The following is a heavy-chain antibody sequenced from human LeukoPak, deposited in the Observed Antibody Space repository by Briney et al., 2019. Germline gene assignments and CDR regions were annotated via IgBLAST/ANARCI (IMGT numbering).Heavy chain of an antibody. CDR1: GFTFSNGW. J-gene: IGHJ4*02. CDR3: TTEYYYDSSGLFDY. V-gene: IGHV3-15*01. Sequence: PGGSLRLPCEASGFTFSNGWMSWVRQAPGKGLEWVGRIKSKVDGGTTDYAAPVKGRFTISRDDSKNTLYLQMNSLKTEDTGVYYCTTEYYYDSSGLFDYWGQGTLVTVSS. D-gene: IGHD3-22*01. CDR2: IKSKVDGGTT.